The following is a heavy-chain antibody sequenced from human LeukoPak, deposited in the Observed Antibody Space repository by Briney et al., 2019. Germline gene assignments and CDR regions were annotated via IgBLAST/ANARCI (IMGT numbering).Heavy chain of an antibody. V-gene: IGHV4-4*02. D-gene: IGHD3-10*01. CDR3: ARETMVRGRPSDY. CDR2: ISHSGSA. Sequence: SGTLSLTCAVSGDSITSSNWWSWVRQTPGKGLEWIGEISHSGSANYNPSLKSRVTISVDTSKNQFSLKLSSVTAADTAVYYCARETMVRGRPSDYWGQGTLVTVSS. CDR1: GDSITSSNW. J-gene: IGHJ4*02.